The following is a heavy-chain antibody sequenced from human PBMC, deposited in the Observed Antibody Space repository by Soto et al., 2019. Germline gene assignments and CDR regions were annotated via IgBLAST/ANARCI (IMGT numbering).Heavy chain of an antibody. J-gene: IGHJ4*02. CDR1: GFTFGGHA. Sequence: EVQLLQSGGGLAQPGGSLRLTCEGSGFTFGGHAMAWVRQAPGKGLEWVSSLSVSGNTTYYADSARGRFTISRDNSKNMLFLQMNSLKVDDTAIYFCAKSPPRIVADFDYWGQGALVTVSS. D-gene: IGHD5-12*01. CDR2: LSVSGNTT. CDR3: AKSPPRIVADFDY. V-gene: IGHV3-23*01.